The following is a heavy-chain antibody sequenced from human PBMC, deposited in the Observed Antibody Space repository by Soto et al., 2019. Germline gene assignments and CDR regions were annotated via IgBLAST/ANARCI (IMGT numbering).Heavy chain of an antibody. CDR2: TYYRSKWYN. D-gene: IGHD3-3*01. Sequence: PSQTLSLTCAISGNSVSSNSAAWNWIRQSPSRGLEWLGRTYYRSKWYNDCAVSVKSRITINPDTSKNQFSLQLNSVTPEDTAVYYCARDLLRSGYDFWSGYYGRDYYYYGMDVWGQGTTVTVSS. J-gene: IGHJ6*02. CDR1: GNSVSSNSAA. V-gene: IGHV6-1*01. CDR3: ARDLLRSGYDFWSGYYGRDYYYYGMDV.